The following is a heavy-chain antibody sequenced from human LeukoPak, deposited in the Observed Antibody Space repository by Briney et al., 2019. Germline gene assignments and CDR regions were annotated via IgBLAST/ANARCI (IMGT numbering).Heavy chain of an antibody. V-gene: IGHV3-15*01. CDR3: TTDLTVVGASPDY. CDR1: GFTFSNAW. Sequence: GGSLRLSCAASGFTFSNAWMSWVRQAPGKGLEWVGRIKSKTDGGTTDYSAPVKGRFTISRDESKNTLYLQMNSLKTEDTAVYYCTTDLTVVGASPDYWGQGTLVTVSS. CDR2: IKSKTDGGTT. D-gene: IGHD1-26*01. J-gene: IGHJ4*02.